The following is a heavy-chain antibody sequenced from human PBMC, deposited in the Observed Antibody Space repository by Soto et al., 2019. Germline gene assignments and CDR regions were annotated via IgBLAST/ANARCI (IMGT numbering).Heavy chain of an antibody. CDR1: GGTFSSYA. CDR3: ARDRAPSYCGGDCPFFDY. D-gene: IGHD2-21*02. V-gene: IGHV1-69*13. J-gene: IGHJ4*02. CDR2: IIPIFGTA. Sequence: PVKVSCKASGGTFSSYAISWVRQAPGQGLEWMGGIIPIFGTANYAQKFQGRVTITADESTSTAYMELSSLRSEDTAVYYCARDRAPSYCGGDCPFFDYWGQGTLVTAPQ.